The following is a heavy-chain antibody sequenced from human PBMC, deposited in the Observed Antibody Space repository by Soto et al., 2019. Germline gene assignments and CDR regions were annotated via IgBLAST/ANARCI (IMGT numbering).Heavy chain of an antibody. CDR3: ARDGGRHSGGIDY. D-gene: IGHD1-26*01. CDR2: IIPIFGTA. J-gene: IGHJ4*02. Sequence: QVQLVQSGDEVKKPGSSVKVSCKASGGTFSSYSINWVRQAPGHGLEWMGEIIPIFGTANYAQKFQGRVTITADESTSTAYMELSSLRSEDTAVYYCARDGGRHSGGIDYWGQGTLVTVSS. V-gene: IGHV1-69*01. CDR1: GGTFSSYS.